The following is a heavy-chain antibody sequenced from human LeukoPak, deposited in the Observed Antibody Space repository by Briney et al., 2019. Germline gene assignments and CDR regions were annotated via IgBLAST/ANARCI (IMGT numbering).Heavy chain of an antibody. CDR1: GGSFSGYY. V-gene: IGHV4-34*01. CDR2: INHSGST. D-gene: IGHD2-2*01. J-gene: IGHJ3*02. Sequence: SETLSLTRAVYGGSFSGYYWSWIRQPPGKGLEWIGEINHSGSTNYNPSLKSRVTISVDTSKNQFSLKLSSVTAADTAVYYCARTHIVVVPAATDDAFDIWGQGTMVTVSS. CDR3: ARTHIVVVPAATDDAFDI.